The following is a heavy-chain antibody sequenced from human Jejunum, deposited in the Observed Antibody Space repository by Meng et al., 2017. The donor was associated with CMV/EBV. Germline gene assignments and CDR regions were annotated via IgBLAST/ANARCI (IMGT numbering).Heavy chain of an antibody. CDR1: EYTFTDYY. Sequence: SEYTFTDYYMHWVRQAPGQGLEWMGRVNPDSGGTRLAQKFQGRVSMTRDTSINTVYMELSSLRSDDTAVYYCARGRGSGSYYGVDYWGQGTLVTVSS. J-gene: IGHJ4*02. V-gene: IGHV1-2*06. CDR2: VNPDSGGT. D-gene: IGHD3-10*01. CDR3: ARGRGSGSYYGVDY.